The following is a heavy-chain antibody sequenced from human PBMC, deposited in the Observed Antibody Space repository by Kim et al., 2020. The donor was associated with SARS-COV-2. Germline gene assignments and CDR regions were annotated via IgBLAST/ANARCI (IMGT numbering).Heavy chain of an antibody. CDR3: ARGSGTQDY. D-gene: IGHD3-10*01. J-gene: IGHJ4*02. Sequence: SGKYYVDSVKGRFTISRDNAKNSLYLQMTSRRAEDTAVYYCARGSGTQDYWGQGTLVTVSS. V-gene: IGHV3-7*03. CDR2: SGK.